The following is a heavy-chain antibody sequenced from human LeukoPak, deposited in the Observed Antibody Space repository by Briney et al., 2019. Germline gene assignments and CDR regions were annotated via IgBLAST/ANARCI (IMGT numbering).Heavy chain of an antibody. D-gene: IGHD3-3*01. Sequence: GGSLRLSCVASGLMFSNYAMNWVRQAPGKGLEWVSLIYSAGGTYYTDSVKGRFTISRHSSKNTLYLQMNSLRGEDTAVYYCARFLGRITISGVVPYGMDVWGQGTTVTVSS. CDR3: ARFLGRITISGVVPYGMDV. CDR1: GLMFSNYA. V-gene: IGHV3-53*04. CDR2: IYSAGGT. J-gene: IGHJ6*02.